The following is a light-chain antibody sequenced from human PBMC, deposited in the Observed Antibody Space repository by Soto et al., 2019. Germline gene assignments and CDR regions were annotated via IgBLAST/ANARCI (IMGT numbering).Light chain of an antibody. CDR1: SSDVGSYNL. CDR2: EVS. J-gene: IGLJ1*01. V-gene: IGLV2-23*02. CDR3: CSYAGSFF. Sequence: QSALTQPASVSGSPGQSITISCTGTSSDVGSYNLVSWYQQHPGKAPKLIIYEVSKRPSGVSNRFSGSKSGNTASLTISGLQAEDEADYYCCSYAGSFFFGTGTKVTVL.